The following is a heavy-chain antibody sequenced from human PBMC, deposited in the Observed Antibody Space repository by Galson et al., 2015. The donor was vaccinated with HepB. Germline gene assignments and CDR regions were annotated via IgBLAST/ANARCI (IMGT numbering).Heavy chain of an antibody. CDR2: ISWNSDFT. J-gene: IGHJ4*02. V-gene: IGHV3-9*01. CDR1: GFTFEDYA. D-gene: IGHD3-10*01. Sequence: SLRLSCAASGFTFEDYAMHWVRQVPGKGLEWVSGISWNSDFTGYADSVRGRFTISRDNARYSLYLQMNSLRTEDTALYYCAQDLTYYYGSGSYFVAMDVWGQGTLVTVSS. CDR3: AQDLTYYYGSGSYFVAMDV.